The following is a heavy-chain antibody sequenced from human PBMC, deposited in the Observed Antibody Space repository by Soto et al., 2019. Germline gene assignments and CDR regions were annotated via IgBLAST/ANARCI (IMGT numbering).Heavy chain of an antibody. J-gene: IGHJ4*02. CDR1: EGTFSSYA. D-gene: IGHD6-6*01. CDR3: ARDSSSVLVG. CDR2: IIPIFGTA. V-gene: IGHV1-69*12. Sequence: QVQLVQSGAEVKKPGSSVKVSCKATEGTFSSYAISWVRQAPRQGLEWMGGIIPIFGTANYAQKFQGRVTITADESASTAYMELSSLSAEDTAVYYCARDSSSVLVGWGQGTLVTVSS.